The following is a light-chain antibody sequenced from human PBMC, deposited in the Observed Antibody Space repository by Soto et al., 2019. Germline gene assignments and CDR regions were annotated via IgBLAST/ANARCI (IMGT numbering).Light chain of an antibody. Sequence: DIQMTQSPSTLSASVGDRVTITCRASQSISSWLACYQQKAGKAPKLLIYKASSLESGVPSRFSGSGSGTEFTITISSLQPDDVATYYRQQYNSYSTFGQGTKVEIK. CDR3: QQYNSYST. V-gene: IGKV1-5*03. CDR2: KAS. CDR1: QSISSW. J-gene: IGKJ1*01.